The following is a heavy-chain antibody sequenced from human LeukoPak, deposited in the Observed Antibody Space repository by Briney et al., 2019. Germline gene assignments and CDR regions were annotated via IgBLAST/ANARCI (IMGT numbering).Heavy chain of an antibody. CDR3: ARGEYSSRQGDY. Sequence: GGSLRLSCAASGFTFSSYSMNWVRQAPGKGLEWVSSISSSSSYIYYADSVKGRFTISRDNAKNSLYLQMNSLRAEDTAVYYCARGEYSSRQGDYWGQGTLVTVSS. D-gene: IGHD6-6*01. CDR2: ISSSSSYI. CDR1: GFTFSSYS. J-gene: IGHJ4*02. V-gene: IGHV3-21*01.